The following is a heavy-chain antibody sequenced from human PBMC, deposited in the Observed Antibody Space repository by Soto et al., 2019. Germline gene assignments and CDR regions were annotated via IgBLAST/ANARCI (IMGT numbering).Heavy chain of an antibody. Sequence: PGGSLRLSCAASGFTFSSYGMHWVRQAPGKGLEWVAVIWYDGSNKYYADSVKGRFTISRDNSKNTLYLQMNSLRAEDTAVYYCARDYMVRGVIQYGMDVWGRGTTVTVSS. CDR2: IWYDGSNK. CDR3: ARDYMVRGVIQYGMDV. CDR1: GFTFSSYG. D-gene: IGHD3-10*01. J-gene: IGHJ6*02. V-gene: IGHV3-33*01.